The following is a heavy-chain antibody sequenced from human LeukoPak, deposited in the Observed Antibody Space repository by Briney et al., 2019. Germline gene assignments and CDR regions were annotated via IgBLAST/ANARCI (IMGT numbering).Heavy chain of an antibody. D-gene: IGHD3-22*01. Sequence: GASVTVSFTASGGTFTIYAISRVRQAPGQGLEWMGRIITILGIANYAQKFQGRVTITADKSTSTAYMELSSLRSGDTAVYYCARDTTLFDSSGYYAFDYWGQGTLVTVSS. J-gene: IGHJ4*02. CDR1: GGTFTIYA. V-gene: IGHV1-69*04. CDR2: IITILGIA. CDR3: ARDTTLFDSSGYYAFDY.